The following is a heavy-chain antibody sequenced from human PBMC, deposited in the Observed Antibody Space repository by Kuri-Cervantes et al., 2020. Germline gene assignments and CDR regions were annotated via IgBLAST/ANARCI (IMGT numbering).Heavy chain of an antibody. CDR3: AKVLRRHIVVVPAALPLDY. D-gene: IGHD2-2*02. Sequence: GESLKISCAASGFTFSSYAMSWVRQAPGKGLEWVSAISGSGGSTYYADSVKGRFTISRDNSKNTLYLQMNSLRAEDTAVYYCAKVLRRHIVVVPAALPLDYWGQGTRVTCYS. J-gene: IGHJ4*02. V-gene: IGHV3-23*01. CDR2: ISGSGGST. CDR1: GFTFSSYA.